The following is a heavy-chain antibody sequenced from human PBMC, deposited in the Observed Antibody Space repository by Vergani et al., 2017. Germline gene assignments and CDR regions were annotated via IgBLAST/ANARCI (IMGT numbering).Heavy chain of an antibody. Sequence: QVQLQESGPGLVKPSQTLSLTCTVSGASINNDFYYWHWIRQPAGKGLEWIGRIYVSGITDYNSSLQSRVSMSVDTSKNQFSVTLTSVTAADTAVYYCARDNKQLRPRAFALCVQGTMVTV. CDR1: GASINNDFYY. CDR3: ARDNKQLRPRAFAL. D-gene: IGHD4-23*01. CDR2: IYVSGIT. J-gene: IGHJ3*01. V-gene: IGHV4-61*02.